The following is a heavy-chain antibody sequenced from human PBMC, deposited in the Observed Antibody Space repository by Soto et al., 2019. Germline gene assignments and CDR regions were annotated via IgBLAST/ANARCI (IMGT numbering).Heavy chain of an antibody. Sequence: SETLSLTCTVSGGSISSYYWSWIRQPPGKGLEWIGYIYYSGSTNYNPSLKSRVTISVDTSKNQFSLKLSSVTAADTAVYYCARVSSIFQGKYRTNNFDWFDPWRQVTLVTVSS. CDR2: IYYSGST. V-gene: IGHV4-59*01. J-gene: IGHJ5*02. CDR3: ARVSSIFQGKYRTNNFDWFDP. D-gene: IGHD1-20*01. CDR1: GGSISSYY.